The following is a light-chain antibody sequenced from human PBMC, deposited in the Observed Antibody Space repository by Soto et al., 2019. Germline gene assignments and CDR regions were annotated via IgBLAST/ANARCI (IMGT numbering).Light chain of an antibody. J-gene: IGKJ4*01. V-gene: IGKV1-12*01. Sequence: DIQMTQSPSSVSASVGDRVTITCRASQDINKWLAWYQQKPGTAPKLLIYSASSLYTGVPSRFSGSGSATDFTLTISSLQPEDFATYYCQQANTSALTFGGGTKVDI. CDR1: QDINKW. CDR3: QQANTSALT. CDR2: SAS.